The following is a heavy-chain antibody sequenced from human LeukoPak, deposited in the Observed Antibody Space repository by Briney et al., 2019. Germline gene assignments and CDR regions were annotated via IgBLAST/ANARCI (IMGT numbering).Heavy chain of an antibody. D-gene: IGHD3-3*01. Sequence: SETLSLTCAVSGYSISSGYYWGWIRQPAGKGLEWIGRIYTSGSTNYNPSLKSRVTMSVDTSKNQFSLKLSSVTAADTAVYYCARRLRFLEWLDAFDIWGQGTMVTVSS. J-gene: IGHJ3*02. CDR2: IYTSGST. CDR3: ARRLRFLEWLDAFDI. V-gene: IGHV4-4*07. CDR1: GYSISSGYY.